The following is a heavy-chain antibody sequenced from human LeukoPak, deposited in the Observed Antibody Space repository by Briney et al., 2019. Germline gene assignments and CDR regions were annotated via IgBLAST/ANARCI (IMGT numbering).Heavy chain of an antibody. J-gene: IGHJ3*02. CDR1: GGSISSYY. Sequence: SETLSLTCTVSGGSISSYYWGWIRQPPGKGLEWIGYIYYSGSTNYNPSLKSRVTISVDTSKNQFSLKLSSVTAADTAVYYCARDFRGSVDAFDIWGQGTMVAVSS. V-gene: IGHV4-59*01. CDR3: ARDFRGSVDAFDI. CDR2: IYYSGST.